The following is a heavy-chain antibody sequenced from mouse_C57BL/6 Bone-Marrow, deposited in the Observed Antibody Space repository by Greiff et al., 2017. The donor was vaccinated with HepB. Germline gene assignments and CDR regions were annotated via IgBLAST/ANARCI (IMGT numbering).Heavy chain of an antibody. D-gene: IGHD1-1*01. J-gene: IGHJ4*01. CDR2: ISNGGGST. CDR1: GFTFSDYY. CDR3: ARIPAFYGSSYGGAMDY. Sequence: EVKLMESGGGLVQPGGSLKLSCAASGFTFSDYYMYWVRQTPEKRLEWVAYISNGGGSTYYPDTVKGRFTISRDNAKNTLYLQMSRLKSEDTAMYYCARIPAFYGSSYGGAMDYWGQGTSVTVSS. V-gene: IGHV5-12*01.